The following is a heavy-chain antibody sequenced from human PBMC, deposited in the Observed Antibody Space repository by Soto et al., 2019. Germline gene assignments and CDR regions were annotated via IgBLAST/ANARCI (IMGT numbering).Heavy chain of an antibody. CDR1: GFTLSSHW. CDR2: INRDGSTI. Sequence: EVQLVESGGGLAQPGGSLRLSCAASGFTLSSHWMHWVRQAPGKGLVGVSVINRDGSTINYDDSVRGRYTISRDNAKNTLTMQMNSLRAEDTAVYYCAKVADCTYSSNCNGRADVDIWGQGTMVTVSS. J-gene: IGHJ3*02. CDR3: AKVADCTYSSNCNGRADVDI. D-gene: IGHD6-13*01. V-gene: IGHV3-74*01.